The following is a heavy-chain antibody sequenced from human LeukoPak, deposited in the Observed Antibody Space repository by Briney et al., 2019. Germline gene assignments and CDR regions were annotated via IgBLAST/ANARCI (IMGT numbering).Heavy chain of an antibody. Sequence: ASVKVSCKASGYTFTSYGISWVRQAPGQGLEWMGWISAYNGNTNYAQKLQGRVTMTTDTSTSTAYMELRSLRSDDTAVYYCAIGGYYYDSSGFPEDYWGQGTLVTVSS. CDR2: ISAYNGNT. D-gene: IGHD3-22*01. CDR3: AIGGYYYDSSGFPEDY. CDR1: GYTFTSYG. J-gene: IGHJ4*02. V-gene: IGHV1-18*01.